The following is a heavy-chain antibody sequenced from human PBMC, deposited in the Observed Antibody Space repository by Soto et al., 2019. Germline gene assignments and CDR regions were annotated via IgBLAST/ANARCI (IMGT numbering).Heavy chain of an antibody. CDR2: IKQDGSEK. CDR1: GFTFSSYW. CDR3: ARGISGYPRTYYFDY. J-gene: IGHJ4*02. Sequence: EVQLVESGGGLVQPGGSLRLSCAASGFTFSSYWMSWVRKAQGKGLEWVANIKQDGSEKYYVDSVKGRFTISRDNAKNSLYLQMNSLRAEDTAVYYCARGISGYPRTYYFDYWGQGTLVTVSS. D-gene: IGHD3-22*01. V-gene: IGHV3-7*03.